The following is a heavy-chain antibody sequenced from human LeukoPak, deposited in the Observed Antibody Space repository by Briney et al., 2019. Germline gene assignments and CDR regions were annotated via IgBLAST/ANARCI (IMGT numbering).Heavy chain of an antibody. CDR2: IRYDGSNK. J-gene: IGHJ4*02. D-gene: IGHD1-26*01. CDR3: AKGGRGSSAGDY. CDR1: GFTFSSYG. V-gene: IGHV3-30*02. Sequence: AGGSLRLSCAASGFTFSSYGMHWVRQAPGKGLEWVAFIRYDGSNKYYADSVKGRFTISRDNSRNTLYLQMNSLRAEDTAVYYCAKGGRGSSAGDYWGQGTLVTVSS.